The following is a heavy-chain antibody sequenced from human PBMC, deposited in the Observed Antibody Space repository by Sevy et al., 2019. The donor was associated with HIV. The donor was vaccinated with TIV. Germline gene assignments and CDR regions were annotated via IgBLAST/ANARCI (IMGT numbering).Heavy chain of an antibody. J-gene: IGHJ6*02. D-gene: IGHD3-3*01. Sequence: GGSLRLSCSASGFTFSGSALHWVRQAPGKGLEYVSVISSSGSGTYYAESVKGRFTISRDNSKNTLYLQMRSLRTEETAVYYSVKDSIFYDSSSGYRPFYYYGMDVWGQGTSVTVSS. CDR2: ISSSGSGT. CDR1: GFTFSGSA. CDR3: VKDSIFYDSSSGYRPFYYYGMDV. V-gene: IGHV3-64D*09.